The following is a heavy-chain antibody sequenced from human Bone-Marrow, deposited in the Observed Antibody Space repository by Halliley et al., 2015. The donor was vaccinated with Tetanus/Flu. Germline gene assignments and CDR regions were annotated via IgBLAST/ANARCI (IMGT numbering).Heavy chain of an antibody. V-gene: IGHV4-59*01. Sequence: EWIGYVYPPGRTDYNPSLKSRVTISLDTSKRQFSLKLNSVTAADTAVYYCARDDTVGTLDFWGQGTLVTVSS. CDR2: VYPPGRT. D-gene: IGHD1-26*01. CDR3: ARDDTVGTLDF. J-gene: IGHJ4*02.